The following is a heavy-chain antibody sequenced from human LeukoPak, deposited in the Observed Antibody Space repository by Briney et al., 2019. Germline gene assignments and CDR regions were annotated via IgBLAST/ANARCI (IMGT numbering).Heavy chain of an antibody. CDR3: ASPIAAAGTPYYYYGMDV. CDR1: GGTFSSYA. Sequence: SVKVSCTASGGTFSSYAISWVRQAPGQGLEWMGGIIPIFGTANYAQKFQGRVTITADESTSTAYMELSSLRSEDTAVYYCASPIAAAGTPYYYYGMDVWGQGTTVTVSS. J-gene: IGHJ6*02. CDR2: IIPIFGTA. V-gene: IGHV1-69*13. D-gene: IGHD6-13*01.